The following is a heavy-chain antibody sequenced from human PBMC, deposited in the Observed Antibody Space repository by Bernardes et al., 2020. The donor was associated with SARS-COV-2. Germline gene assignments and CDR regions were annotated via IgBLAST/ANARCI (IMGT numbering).Heavy chain of an antibody. J-gene: IGHJ3*01. V-gene: IGHV2-5*01. CDR3: AHHRRACAFHV. CDR2: IYLNDDM. Sequence: SCPTLVKPTQSLTLTCTFSGFSLNTRGVGVGWVRHLPGEALEWHALIYLNDDMHYSRSLRSRLAITPATSKNQVALTMTHMDPVDSATYYCAHHRRACAFHVWGQGTMVTISS. CDR1: GFSLNTRGVG.